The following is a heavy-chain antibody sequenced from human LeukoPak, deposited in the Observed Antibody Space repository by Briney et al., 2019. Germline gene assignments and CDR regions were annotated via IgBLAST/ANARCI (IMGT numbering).Heavy chain of an antibody. D-gene: IGHD5-12*01. CDR2: IYYSGST. CDR1: GYSISSGYY. J-gene: IGHJ4*02. CDR3: ARRNGQDIVATFRRRYYFDY. V-gene: IGHV4-61*05. Sequence: SETLSLTCTVSGYSISSGYYWGWIRQPPGKGLEWIGYIYYSGSTNYSPSLKSRVTISVDTSKNQFSLKLSSVTAADTAVYYCARRNGQDIVATFRRRYYFDYWGQGTLVTVSS.